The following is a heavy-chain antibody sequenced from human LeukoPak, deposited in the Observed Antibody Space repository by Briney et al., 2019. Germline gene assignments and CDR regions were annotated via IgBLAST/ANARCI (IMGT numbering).Heavy chain of an antibody. CDR3: ASITDGYYEVSPGY. D-gene: IGHD4-17*01. Sequence: GGSLRLSCAASGFTFGSYWMHWVRQAPGQGLVWVPRMNTNGRITDYADSVKGRFTISRDNAKNTLYLQMTNLRAEDTAVYFCASITDGYYEVSPGYWGQGTLVTVSS. J-gene: IGHJ4*02. V-gene: IGHV3-74*01. CDR2: MNTNGRIT. CDR1: GFTFGSYW.